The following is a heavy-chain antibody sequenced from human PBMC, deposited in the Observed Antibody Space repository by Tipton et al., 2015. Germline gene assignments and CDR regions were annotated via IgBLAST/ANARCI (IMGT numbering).Heavy chain of an antibody. CDR2: LWYDGTFT. D-gene: IGHD3-10*01. CDR3: ARDSDSGFRVGTDLDV. Sequence: SLRLSCAASGFTFSSYGMHWVRQAPGKGLEWVGSLWYDGTFTYYAESVEGRFTISRDNSKNTLSLQLHSLRVEDTAMYYCARDSDSGFRVGTDLDVWGQGTMVTVSS. CDR1: GFTFSSYG. J-gene: IGHJ3*01. V-gene: IGHV3-33*01.